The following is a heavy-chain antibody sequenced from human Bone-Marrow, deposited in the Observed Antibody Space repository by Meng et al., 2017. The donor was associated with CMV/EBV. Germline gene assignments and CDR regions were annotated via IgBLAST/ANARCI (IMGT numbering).Heavy chain of an antibody. CDR3: ARDRTPDFDAFDI. CDR1: GYTFTGYY. CDR2: INPNSGGT. V-gene: IGHV1-2*02. D-gene: IGHD4-23*01. Sequence: ASVKVSCKASGYTFTGYYMHWVRQAPGQGLEWMGWINPNSGGTNYAQKFQGRVTMTRDTSISTAYTELSRLRSDDTAVYYCARDRTPDFDAFDIWGRGTMVTVSS. J-gene: IGHJ3*02.